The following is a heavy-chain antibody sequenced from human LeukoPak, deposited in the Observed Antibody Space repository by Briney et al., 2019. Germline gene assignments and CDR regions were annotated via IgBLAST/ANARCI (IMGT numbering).Heavy chain of an antibody. V-gene: IGHV4-39*07. CDR2: IFYSGST. CDR1: GGSISTTTYY. D-gene: IGHD4-11*01. Sequence: PSETLSLTCTVSGGSISTTTYYWGWIRQPPGKGLEWIGSIFYSGSTYYNPSLKSRVTISVDRSKNQFSLKLSSVTAAGTAVYYCARIRNYHWFDPWGQGTLVTVSS. CDR3: ARIRNYHWFDP. J-gene: IGHJ5*02.